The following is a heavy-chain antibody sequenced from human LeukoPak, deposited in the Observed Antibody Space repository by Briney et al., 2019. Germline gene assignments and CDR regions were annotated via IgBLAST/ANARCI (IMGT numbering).Heavy chain of an antibody. D-gene: IGHD4-11*01. CDR3: ARDGTVTAGPFDP. Sequence: GGSLRLSCAAPGITFSSFGMHWLRQAPGKGLEWVAFIWYDGSNKYYADSVKGRFTISRDNSKNTLYLQMDSLRAEDTAVYYCARDGTVTAGPFDPWGRGTLVTVSS. V-gene: IGHV3-33*01. CDR1: GITFSSFG. J-gene: IGHJ5*02. CDR2: IWYDGSNK.